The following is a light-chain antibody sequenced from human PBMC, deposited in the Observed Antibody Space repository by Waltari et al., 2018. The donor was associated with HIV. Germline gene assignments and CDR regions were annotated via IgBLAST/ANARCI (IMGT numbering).Light chain of an antibody. V-gene: IGLV3-9*01. CDR1: NIGSKS. CDR3: QVWDSSTAEDV. J-gene: IGLJ1*01. Sequence: SYEVTQPLSVSVALGQTARITCRANNIGSKSVHWYQQQPGQAPVLVIYRDNNRPAGVPERFSGSNSVNTATLTISRAQAGDEADYYCQVWDSSTAEDVFGTGTKVSVL. CDR2: RDN.